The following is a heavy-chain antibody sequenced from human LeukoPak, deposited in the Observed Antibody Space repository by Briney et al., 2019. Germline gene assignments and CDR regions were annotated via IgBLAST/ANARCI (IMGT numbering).Heavy chain of an antibody. CDR2: ISYDGSNK. Sequence: GRSLRLSCAASGFTFSSYAMHWVRQAPGKGLEWVAVISYDGSNKYYADSVKGRFTISRDNSKNTLYLQMNSLRAEDTAVYYCASPGANKHDFWSGYYMDYYCGMDVWGQGTTVTVSS. V-gene: IGHV3-30*14. CDR1: GFTFSSYA. CDR3: ASPGANKHDFWSGYYMDYYCGMDV. D-gene: IGHD3-3*01. J-gene: IGHJ6*02.